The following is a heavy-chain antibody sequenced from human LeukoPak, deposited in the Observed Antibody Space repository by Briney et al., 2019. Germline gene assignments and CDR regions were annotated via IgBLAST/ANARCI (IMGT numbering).Heavy chain of an antibody. Sequence: PGGSLRLSCAASGFTVSSNYMSWVRQAPGKGLEWVSVIYSGGSTYYADSVKGRITISRDNSKNTLYLQMNSLRAEDTAVYYCARVIQYRDAFDIWGQGTMVTVSS. J-gene: IGHJ3*02. D-gene: IGHD1-1*01. CDR3: ARVIQYRDAFDI. CDR2: IYSGGST. CDR1: GFTVSSNY. V-gene: IGHV3-66*01.